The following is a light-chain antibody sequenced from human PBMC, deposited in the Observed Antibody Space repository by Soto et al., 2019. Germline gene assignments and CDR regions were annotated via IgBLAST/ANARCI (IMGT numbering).Light chain of an antibody. CDR3: QQYGSSPFT. J-gene: IGKJ3*01. CDR1: QSVSSSY. V-gene: IGKV3-20*01. CDR2: GAS. Sequence: EIVLTQSPGTLSLSPGERATLSCRASQSVSSSYLAWYQQKPGQAPRLLIYGASSRATGIPDRFSGSGSGTDLTLTMIRLEPEDFGVYYCQQYGSSPFTFGPGTKVHIK.